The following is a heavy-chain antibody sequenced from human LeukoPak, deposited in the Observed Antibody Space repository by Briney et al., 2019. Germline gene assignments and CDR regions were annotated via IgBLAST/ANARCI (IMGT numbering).Heavy chain of an antibody. Sequence: SETLSLTCAVSGYSISSGYYWVWIRQPPRKGVGWIGSIYHSGSTYYNPSLKSRVTISVDTSKNQFSLKLSSVTAADTAVYYCARGGAATGNFDYWGQGTLVTVSS. D-gene: IGHD2-15*01. CDR1: GYSISSGYY. V-gene: IGHV4-38-2*01. CDR2: IYHSGST. J-gene: IGHJ4*02. CDR3: ARGGAATGNFDY.